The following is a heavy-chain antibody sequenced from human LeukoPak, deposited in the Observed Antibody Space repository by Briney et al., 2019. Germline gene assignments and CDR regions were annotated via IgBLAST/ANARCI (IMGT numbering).Heavy chain of an antibody. CDR3: TRSRGSGSYLDY. Sequence: SVKVSCKASGGTFSSYAINWVRQAPGQGLEWMGRIVPIFGTTNYAQNFQGRVTITADESTSTAYMELSSLRSEDTAVYYCTRSRGSGSYLDYCVQGTLVTVSS. J-gene: IGHJ4*02. D-gene: IGHD3-10*01. CDR1: GGTFSSYA. CDR2: IVPIFGTT. V-gene: IGHV1-69*13.